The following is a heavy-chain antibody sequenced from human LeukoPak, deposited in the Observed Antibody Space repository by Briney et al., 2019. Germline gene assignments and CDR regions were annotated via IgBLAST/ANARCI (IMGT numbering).Heavy chain of an antibody. CDR2: ISGSGGST. V-gene: IGHV3-23*01. D-gene: IGHD2-2*01. CDR1: GFTFSSYA. CDR3: AKDRGTNSYCSSTSCLLTPFDP. Sequence: PGGSLRPSCAASGFTFSSYAMSWVRQAPGKGLEWVSAISGSGGSTYYADSVKGRFTISRDNSKNTLYLQMNSLRAEDTAVYYCAKDRGTNSYCSSTSCLLTPFDPWGQGTLVTVSS. J-gene: IGHJ5*02.